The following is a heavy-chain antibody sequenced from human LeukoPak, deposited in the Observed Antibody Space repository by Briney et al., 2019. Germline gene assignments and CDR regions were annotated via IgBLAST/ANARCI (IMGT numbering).Heavy chain of an antibody. J-gene: IGHJ6*03. CDR1: GFTFSSYG. V-gene: IGHV3-23*01. Sequence: TGGSLRLSCAASGFTFSSYGMSWVRQAPGKGLEWVSAISGSGGSTYYADSVKGRFTISRDNSKNTLYLQMNSLRAEDTAVYYCAKEMGYQLGYGVRYYCYMDVWGKGTTVTISS. D-gene: IGHD2-2*01. CDR2: ISGSGGST. CDR3: AKEMGYQLGYGVRYYCYMDV.